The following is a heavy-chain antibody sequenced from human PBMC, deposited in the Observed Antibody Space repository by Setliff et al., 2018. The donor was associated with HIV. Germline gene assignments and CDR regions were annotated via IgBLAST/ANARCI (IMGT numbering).Heavy chain of an antibody. J-gene: IGHJ4*02. V-gene: IGHV3-23*01. CDR2: ISGSGGST. CDR3: ARVQQQLLQEDDYFDY. D-gene: IGHD6-13*01. CDR1: GFTFSSYA. Sequence: HPGGSLRLSCAASGFTFSSYAMSWVRQAPGKGLEWVSAISGSGGSTYYADSVKGRFTISRDNSKNTLYLQMNSLRVEDTAVYYCARVQQQLLQEDDYFDYWGQGTLVTVSS.